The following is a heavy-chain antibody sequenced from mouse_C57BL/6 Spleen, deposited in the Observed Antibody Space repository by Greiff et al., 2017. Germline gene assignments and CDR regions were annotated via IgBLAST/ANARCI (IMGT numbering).Heavy chain of an antibody. CDR1: GFTFSNYW. CDR2: IRLKSDNYAT. V-gene: IGHV6-3*01. D-gene: IGHD1-1*01. CDR3: TEGRYGSSYGYAMDY. Sequence: EVKVEESGGGLVQPGGSMKLSCVASGFTFSNYWMNWVRQSPEKGLEWVAQIRLKSDNYATHYAESVKGRITISRDDSKSSVYLQMNNVRAEDTGIYYCTEGRYGSSYGYAMDYWGQGTSVTVSS. J-gene: IGHJ4*01.